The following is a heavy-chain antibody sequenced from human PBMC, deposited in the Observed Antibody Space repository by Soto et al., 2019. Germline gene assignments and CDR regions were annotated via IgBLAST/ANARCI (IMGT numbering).Heavy chain of an antibody. J-gene: IGHJ5*02. CDR2: ISFSGTT. D-gene: IGHD3-3*01. CDR1: GDSISSTTYS. CDR3: ARHFSSPLLTVNWFDP. Sequence: QLQLQESGPGLVKPSETLSLTCTVSGDSISSTTYSWGWIRPPPGKGLEWIASISFSGTTYYNPSLKSRVTTSVDSSKNQLSLRLTSVTAADTAVYYCARHFSSPLLTVNWFDPCGQGTLVTVSS. V-gene: IGHV4-39*01.